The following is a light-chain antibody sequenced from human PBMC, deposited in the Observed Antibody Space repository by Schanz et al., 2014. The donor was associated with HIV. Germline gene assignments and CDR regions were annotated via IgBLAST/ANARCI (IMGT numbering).Light chain of an antibody. CDR1: SSDIGGYNY. CDR2: DVD. CDR3: CSYAGSSTLVV. J-gene: IGLJ2*01. V-gene: IGLV2-14*03. Sequence: QSALTQPASVSGSPGQSITISCTGTSSDIGGYNYVSWYQQHPGKAPKLILYDVDNRPAGVSNRFSGSKSGNTASLTISGLQAEDEADYYCCSYAGSSTLVVFGGGTKPTVL.